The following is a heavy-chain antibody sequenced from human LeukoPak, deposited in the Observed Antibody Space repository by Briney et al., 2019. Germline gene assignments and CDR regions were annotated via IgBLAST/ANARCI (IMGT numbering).Heavy chain of an antibody. CDR2: IYSGGRT. D-gene: IGHD2-15*01. Sequence: PSETLSLTCTVSGGSISSSSYYWGWIRQPPGKGLEWVSLIYSGGRTFYADSVKGRFTISRDNSKNTLYLQMNSLRGEDTAVYYCARGPGTPNDFWGQGTLVTVSS. J-gene: IGHJ4*02. CDR1: GGSISSSSYY. CDR3: ARGPGTPNDF. V-gene: IGHV3-66*01.